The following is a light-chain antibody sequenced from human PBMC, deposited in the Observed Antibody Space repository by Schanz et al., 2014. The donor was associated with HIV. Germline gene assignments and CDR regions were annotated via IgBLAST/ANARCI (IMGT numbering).Light chain of an antibody. CDR2: DVN. CDR3: CSYAGSYTLV. J-gene: IGLJ2*01. Sequence: QFALTQPASVSGSPGQSITISCTGTSSDVGVYNYVSWYQQHPGKAPKLMIYDVNNRPSGVPNRFSGSKSGNTASLTISGLQAEDEADYYCCSYAGSYTLVFGGGTKLTVL. V-gene: IGLV2-14*03. CDR1: SSDVGVYNY.